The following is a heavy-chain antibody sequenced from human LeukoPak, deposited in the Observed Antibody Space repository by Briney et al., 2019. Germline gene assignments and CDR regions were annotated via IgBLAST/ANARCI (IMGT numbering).Heavy chain of an antibody. V-gene: IGHV4-34*01. Sequence: KTSETLSLTCAVYGGSFSGYYWSWIRQPPGKGLEWIGEINHSGSTNYNPSLKSRVTISVDTSKNQSSLKLSSVTAADTAVYYCARGGVDTAMFLYYMDVWGKGTTVTVSS. CDR3: ARGGVDTAMFLYYMDV. D-gene: IGHD5-18*01. CDR1: GGSFSGYY. CDR2: INHSGST. J-gene: IGHJ6*03.